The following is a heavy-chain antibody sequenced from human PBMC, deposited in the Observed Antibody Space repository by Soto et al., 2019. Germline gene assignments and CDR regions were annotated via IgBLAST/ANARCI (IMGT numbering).Heavy chain of an antibody. V-gene: IGHV3-53*01. CDR1: GFTVSSNY. D-gene: IGHD2-15*01. CDR2: IYSGGST. Sequence: GGSLRLSCAASGFTVSSNYMSWVRQAPGKGLEWVSVIYSGGSTYYADSVKGRFTISRDNSKNTLYLQMNSLRAEDTAVYYCARDRIIRYCSGGSCHKNYYYYYGMDVWGQGTTVTVS. J-gene: IGHJ6*02. CDR3: ARDRIIRYCSGGSCHKNYYYYYGMDV.